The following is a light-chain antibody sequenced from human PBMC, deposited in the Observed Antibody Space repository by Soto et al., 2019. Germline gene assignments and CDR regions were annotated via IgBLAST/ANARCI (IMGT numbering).Light chain of an antibody. CDR3: QQYGSSPGT. V-gene: IGKV3-20*01. J-gene: IGKJ1*01. Sequence: EIVLTQSPGTLSLSPGERATLSCRASQSVSSNYLAWYRQRPGQAPRLHIYGTSSRATGIPDRFSGSGSGTDFTLTISRLEPEDFAVFYCQQYGSSPGTFGQGTKVEIK. CDR2: GTS. CDR1: QSVSSNY.